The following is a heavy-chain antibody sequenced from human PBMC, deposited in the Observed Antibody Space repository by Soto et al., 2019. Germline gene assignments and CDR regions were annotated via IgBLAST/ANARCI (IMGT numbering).Heavy chain of an antibody. CDR2: VSYHGTDK. CDR3: AKASAVITSRFFDY. V-gene: IGHV3-30*18. D-gene: IGHD3-16*02. Sequence: QVQLVESGGGVVQPGGSLRLSCAASGFTFSSYGMIWVRQAPGKELEWVAVVSYHGTDKFYADSLKARFTISRDNSKNTLYLQMNSLRTEDSAVYYCAKASAVITSRFFDYWGHETLVTVSS. CDR1: GFTFSSYG. J-gene: IGHJ4*01.